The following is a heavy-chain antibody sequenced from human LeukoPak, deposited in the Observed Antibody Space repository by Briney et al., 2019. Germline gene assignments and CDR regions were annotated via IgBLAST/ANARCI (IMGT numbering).Heavy chain of an antibody. CDR2: ISGSGGST. J-gene: IGHJ4*02. CDR3: ARGDPRHYY. CDR1: GFTFSSYA. Sequence: GGSLRLSCAASGFTFSSYAMSWVRQAPGKGLEWASAISGSGGSTYYADSVKGRFTISRDNAKNSLYLQMNSLRAEDTAVYYCARGDPRHYYWGQGTLVTVSS. V-gene: IGHV3-23*01.